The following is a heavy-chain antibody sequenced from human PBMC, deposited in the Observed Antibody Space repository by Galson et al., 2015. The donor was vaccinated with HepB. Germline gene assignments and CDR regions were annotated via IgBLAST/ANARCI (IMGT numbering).Heavy chain of an antibody. CDR2: ISSGGSYI. J-gene: IGHJ4*02. V-gene: IGHV3-21*01. CDR3: ARTFYFDY. Sequence: SLRLSCAASGFTFTGYAMNWVRQPPGRGLEWISSISSGGSYIYYADSVKGRFTISRDNARNSLFLQLNSLRAEDTAVYYCARTFYFDYWGQGTPVTVSS. CDR1: GFTFTGYA.